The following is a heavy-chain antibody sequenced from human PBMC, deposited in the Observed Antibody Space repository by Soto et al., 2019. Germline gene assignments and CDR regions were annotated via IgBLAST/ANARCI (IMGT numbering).Heavy chain of an antibody. V-gene: IGHV4-34*01. CDR1: GGSFSGYY. CDR3: ARGVGYYYYYYMDV. J-gene: IGHJ6*03. Sequence: SETLSLTCAVYGGSFSGYYWGWIRQPPGKGLEWIGEINHSGSTNYNPSLKSRVTISVDTSKNQFSLKLSSMTAADTAVYYCARGVGYYYYYYMDVWGKGTTVTVSS. CDR2: INHSGST.